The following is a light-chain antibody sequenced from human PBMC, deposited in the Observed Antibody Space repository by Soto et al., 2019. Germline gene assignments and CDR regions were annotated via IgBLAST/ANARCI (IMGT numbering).Light chain of an antibody. CDR3: NAYASTSARL. Sequence: QSALTQPASVSGSPGQSITISCTGTSNDIGAFNYVSWYQQQPGKAPKVIIYEVSNRPSGVSHRFSGSKSGNTASLTISGLQAEDEADYYCNAYASTSARLFGGGTKLTVL. CDR2: EVS. J-gene: IGLJ3*02. CDR1: SNDIGAFNY. V-gene: IGLV2-14*01.